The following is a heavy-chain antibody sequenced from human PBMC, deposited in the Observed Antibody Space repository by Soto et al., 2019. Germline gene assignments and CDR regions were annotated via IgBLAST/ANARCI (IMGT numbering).Heavy chain of an antibody. CDR2: IIPIFGTA. V-gene: IGHV1-69*06. CDR1: GGTFSSYA. Sequence: SVKVSCKASGGTFSSYAISWVRQAPGQGLEWMGGIIPIFGTANYAQKFQGRVTITADKSTSTAYMELSSLRSEDTAVYYCAREERGLELPSIVYGMDVWGQGTTVTVSS. J-gene: IGHJ6*02. D-gene: IGHD1-7*01. CDR3: AREERGLELPSIVYGMDV.